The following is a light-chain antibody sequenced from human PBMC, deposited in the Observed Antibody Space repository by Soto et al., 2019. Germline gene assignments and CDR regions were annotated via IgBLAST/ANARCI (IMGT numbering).Light chain of an antibody. Sequence: QSALTQPASVSGSPGQSITISCTGTSSDVGSYKFVSWYQQHPGKAPKLMIYEGSKRPSGVSNRFSGSKSGNTASLTISGLQAEDAADYYCCSYAGSSTLVFGGGTKVTVL. V-gene: IGLV2-23*01. CDR2: EGS. CDR1: SSDVGSYKF. J-gene: IGLJ2*01. CDR3: CSYAGSSTLV.